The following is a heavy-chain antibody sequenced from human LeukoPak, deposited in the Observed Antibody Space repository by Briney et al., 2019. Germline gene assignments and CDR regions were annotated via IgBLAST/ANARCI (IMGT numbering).Heavy chain of an antibody. D-gene: IGHD6-6*01. CDR1: GYTFTSYG. Sequence: ASVKVSCKASGYTFTSYGISWVRQAPGQGLEWMGWINTYNGNTNYAQKLQGRVTMTTNTSTSTAYMELKSLRSDDTAMYYCARDPSITTRAPGYWGQGTLVTVSS. V-gene: IGHV1-18*01. J-gene: IGHJ4*02. CDR2: INTYNGNT. CDR3: ARDPSITTRAPGY.